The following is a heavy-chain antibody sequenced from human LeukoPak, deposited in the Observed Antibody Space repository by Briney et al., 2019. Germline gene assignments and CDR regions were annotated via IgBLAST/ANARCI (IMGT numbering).Heavy chain of an antibody. CDR3: ARLAQGVIAVAGTPYFDY. D-gene: IGHD6-19*01. CDR2: IYYSGST. Sequence: SETLSLTCTVSGGSISSSSYYWGWIRQPPGKGLEWIGSIYYSGSTYYNPSLKSRVTISVDTSKNQFSLKLSSVTAADTAVYYCARLAQGVIAVAGTPYFDYWGQGTLVTVSS. J-gene: IGHJ4*02. V-gene: IGHV4-39*01. CDR1: GGSISSSSYY.